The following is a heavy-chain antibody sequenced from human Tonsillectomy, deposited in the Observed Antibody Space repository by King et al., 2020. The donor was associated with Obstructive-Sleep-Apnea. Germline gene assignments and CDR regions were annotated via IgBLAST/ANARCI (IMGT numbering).Heavy chain of an antibody. V-gene: IGHV3-23*04. Sequence: VQLVESGGGLIQPGGSLRLSCAASGFTFNNYAMSWVRQAPGKGLEWVSSISGSGGSTYYADSVKGRFTISRDNSKNTLYLQMNSLRAEDTALYYCAKDPGGGYHTAMGSGGWFDPWGQGTLVTVSS. J-gene: IGHJ5*02. D-gene: IGHD5-18*01. CDR1: GFTFNNYA. CDR3: AKDPGGGYHTAMGSGGWFDP. CDR2: ISGSGGST.